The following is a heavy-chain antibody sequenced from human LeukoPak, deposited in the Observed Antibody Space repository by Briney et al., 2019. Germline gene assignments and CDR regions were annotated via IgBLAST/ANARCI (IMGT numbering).Heavy chain of an antibody. CDR3: ARPDDSESFYRANHY. CDR2: ISNDGNKK. CDR1: GFSFNSYP. Sequence: GRSLRLSCAASGFSFNSYPMHWVRQAPGKGLEGVAVISNDGNKKYYADAVKGRFTISRDNSNNTLSLQMNGLRVEDTAVYYCARPDDSESFYRANHYWGRGTLVTVS. J-gene: IGHJ4*02. V-gene: IGHV3-30*04. D-gene: IGHD3-10*01.